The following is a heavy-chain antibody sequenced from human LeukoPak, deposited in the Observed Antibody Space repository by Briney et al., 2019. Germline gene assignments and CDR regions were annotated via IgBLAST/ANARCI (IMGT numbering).Heavy chain of an antibody. CDR3: ARDVGYCSSTSCYKKWLRLNYFDY. V-gene: IGHV3-30*03. CDR2: ISYDGRNK. D-gene: IGHD2-2*02. J-gene: IGHJ4*02. Sequence: PGGSLRLSCAASGFTFSSYGMHWVGQAPAKGLEGVAVISYDGRNKYYADSVKGRFTISRDNSKNTLYLQMNSLRAEDTAVYYCARDVGYCSSTSCYKKWLRLNYFDYWGQGTLVTVSS. CDR1: GFTFSSYG.